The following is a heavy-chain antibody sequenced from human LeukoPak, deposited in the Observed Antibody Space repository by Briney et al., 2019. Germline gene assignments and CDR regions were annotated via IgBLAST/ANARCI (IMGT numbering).Heavy chain of an antibody. V-gene: IGHV3-20*04. CDR3: ARDPHVEMATIGDY. CDR2: INWNGGST. Sequence: GGSLRLSCAASGFTFDGYGMSWVRQAPGKGLEWVSGINWNGGSTGYADSVKGRFTISRDNAKNSLYLQMNSLRAEDTALYYCARDPHVEMATIGDYWGQGTLVTVSS. CDR1: GFTFDGYG. J-gene: IGHJ4*02. D-gene: IGHD5-24*01.